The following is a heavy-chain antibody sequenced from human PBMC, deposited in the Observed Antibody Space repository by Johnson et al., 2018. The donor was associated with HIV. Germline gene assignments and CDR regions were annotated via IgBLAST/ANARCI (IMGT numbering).Heavy chain of an antibody. J-gene: IGHJ3*02. Sequence: QVQVVESGGGVVQPGRSLRLSCAASGFTFSSYGMHWVRQAPGKGLAWVAVISYDGSNKYYADSVQGRFTISRDNSKNTLYLQMNSLRAGDTAVYYCAREKLGAWGDVFDIWGQGTLVTISS. V-gene: IGHV3-30*03. CDR3: AREKLGAWGDVFDI. CDR1: GFTFSSYG. CDR2: ISYDGSNK. D-gene: IGHD3-16*01.